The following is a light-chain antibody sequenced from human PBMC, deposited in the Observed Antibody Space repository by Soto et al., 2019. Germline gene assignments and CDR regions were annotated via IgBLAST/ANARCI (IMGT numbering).Light chain of an antibody. CDR3: HQYDNWPGA. J-gene: IGKJ1*01. V-gene: IGKV3-11*01. CDR1: QSVSSY. CDR2: DAS. Sequence: EIVLTHSPATLSLSPGEIATLSCRASQSVSSYLAWYQQKPGQAPRLLIYDASNRATGIPARFSGSGSGTEFTLTISSLQSEDFAIYYCHQYDNWPGAFGQGTKVDIK.